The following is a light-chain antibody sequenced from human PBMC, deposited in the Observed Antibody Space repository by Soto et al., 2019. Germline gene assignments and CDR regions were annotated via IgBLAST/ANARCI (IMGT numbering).Light chain of an antibody. CDR2: GAS. CDR1: QTVSTSY. CDR3: QQYGTSPLT. Sequence: EIVLTQSPGTLSLSPGESATLSCRASQTVSTSYLAWYQQKPGQAPRLLIYGASSRATGIPDRFIGSGSGTDVTLTINRLEPEDFAVYYCQQYGTSPLTFGGGNKGEIK. J-gene: IGKJ4*01. V-gene: IGKV3-20*01.